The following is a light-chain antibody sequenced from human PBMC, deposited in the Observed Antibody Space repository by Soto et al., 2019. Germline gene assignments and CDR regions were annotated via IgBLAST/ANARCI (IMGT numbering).Light chain of an antibody. CDR3: QSYYSSLRGYV. V-gene: IGLV1-40*01. CDR2: GNS. CDR1: SSNIGAGYD. Sequence: QSVLTQPPSVSGAPGQRVTISCTGSSSNIGAGYDVHWYQQLPGTAPKLLIYGNSNRPAGVTDRFSGSKSGTSASLAITGLQAEDESDYSCQSYYSSLRGYVFGTGTKLTVL. J-gene: IGLJ1*01.